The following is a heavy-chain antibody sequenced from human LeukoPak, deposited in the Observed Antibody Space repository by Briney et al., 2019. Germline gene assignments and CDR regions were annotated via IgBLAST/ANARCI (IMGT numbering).Heavy chain of an antibody. CDR3: ARGRYSSSWKAFDI. CDR2: IGAAGDT. CDR1: GFTFSSYD. J-gene: IGHJ3*02. Sequence: GGSLRLSCAASGFTFSSYDMHWVRQATGKGLEWVSAIGAAGDTYYPGSVKGRFTISRENTKNSLYLQMNSLRAGDTAVYYCARGRYSSSWKAFDIWGQGTMVTVSS. D-gene: IGHD6-13*01. V-gene: IGHV3-13*04.